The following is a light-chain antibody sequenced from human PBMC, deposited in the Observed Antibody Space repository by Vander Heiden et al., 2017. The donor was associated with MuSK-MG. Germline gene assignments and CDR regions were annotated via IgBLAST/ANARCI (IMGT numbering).Light chain of an antibody. CDR2: GAS. J-gene: IGKJ4*01. Sequence: LTPSPRTLSSSPGETATLSCRASEHVGDCLAWYKQKPGQAARLLISGASKRAPDIPGRCSGSGSGADFTLTIRNLDSGDFALYFCLQCARRPLSFGCEANV. CDR1: EHVGDC. CDR3: LQCARRPLS. V-gene: IGKV3-11*01.